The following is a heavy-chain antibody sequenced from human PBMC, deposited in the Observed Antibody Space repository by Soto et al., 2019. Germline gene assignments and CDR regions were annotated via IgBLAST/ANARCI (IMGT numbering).Heavy chain of an antibody. CDR1: GYTSADFG. J-gene: IGHJ5*01. D-gene: IGHD2-2*01. V-gene: IGHV1-18*04. CDR2: VSGNNGAS. CDR3: VRDHKYFSVNSNWFYS. Sequence: GSVKVSCKASGYTSADFGISWVRQAPGQGLEWMGWVSGNNGASNPAPKVQGRITMTLDTSTSVSYMAMRSLRSEDTAIYYCVRDHKYFSVNSNWFYSWGQGPMLAVST.